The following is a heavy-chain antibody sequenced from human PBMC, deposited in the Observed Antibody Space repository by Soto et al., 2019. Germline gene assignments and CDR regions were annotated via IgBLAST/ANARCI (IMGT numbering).Heavy chain of an antibody. CDR2: ISSSGSTI. V-gene: IGHV3-48*03. D-gene: IGHD3-16*01. J-gene: IGHJ4*02. CDR1: AFTFSYYE. Sequence: PGGSLRLSCASSAFTFSYYEINWVRQAPGKGLEWISFISSSGSTIYYADSVKGRFTISRDNAKNSVYLQMNSLRAEDTAVYYCVTRPYNAGEEIYYFDYWGQGTLVTVSS. CDR3: VTRPYNAGEEIYYFDY.